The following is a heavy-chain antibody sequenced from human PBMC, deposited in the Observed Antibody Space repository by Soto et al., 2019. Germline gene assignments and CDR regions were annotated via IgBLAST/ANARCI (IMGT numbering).Heavy chain of an antibody. V-gene: IGHV1-3*01. J-gene: IGHJ3*02. D-gene: IGHD2-15*01. CDR3: ARHSLPPGYCSGGSCPPGAFDI. Sequence: ASVKVSCKASGYTFTSYAMHWVRQAPGQRLEWMGWINAGNGNTKYSQKFQGRVTITRDTSASTAYMELSSLRSEDTAVYYCARHSLPPGYCSGGSCPPGAFDIWGQGTMVTVSS. CDR2: INAGNGNT. CDR1: GYTFTSYA.